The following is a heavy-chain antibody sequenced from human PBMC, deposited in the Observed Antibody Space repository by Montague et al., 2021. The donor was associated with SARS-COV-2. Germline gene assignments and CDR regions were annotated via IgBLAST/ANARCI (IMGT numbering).Heavy chain of an antibody. CDR2: TCYRSKWYN. CDR3: ARGDEEQWLVHYYYYGMDV. J-gene: IGHJ6*02. V-gene: IGHV6-1*01. Sequence: CAISGDSVSSNSAAWNWLRQPPSRGLEWLGRTCYRSKWYNDYAVSVKSRITINPDTSKNQFSLQLNSVTPEDTAVYYCARGDEEQWLVHYYYYGMDVWGQGTTVTVSS. D-gene: IGHD6-19*01. CDR1: GDSVSSNSAA.